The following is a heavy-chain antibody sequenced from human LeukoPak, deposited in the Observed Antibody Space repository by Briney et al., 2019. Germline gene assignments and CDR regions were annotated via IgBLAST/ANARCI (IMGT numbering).Heavy chain of an antibody. CDR2: MCITGST. J-gene: IGHJ3*01. Sequence: PSETLSLTCTVSGGSISTYCWRWIRQPAGKGLEWIGRMCITGSTNYNPALESGGTMIVGASTNQFPLLLISVTAADTAVYYCARDGRGVQRPDAFDVWGQGTMGTVSS. CDR1: GGSISTYC. D-gene: IGHD3-10*01. CDR3: ARDGRGVQRPDAFDV. V-gene: IGHV4-4*07.